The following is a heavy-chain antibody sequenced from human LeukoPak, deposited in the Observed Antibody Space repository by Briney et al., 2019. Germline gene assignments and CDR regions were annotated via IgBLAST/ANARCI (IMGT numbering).Heavy chain of an antibody. D-gene: IGHD3-16*01. V-gene: IGHV3-7*01. Sequence: GGSLRLSCAASGFTFSNCWMNWFRQAPGKGLEWVGNINQEGSEKHYVNSVRGRFTISRDNAKNSLYLQMNSLRAEDTAVYYCARPRGPADAFDIWGQGTMVTVSS. CDR2: INQEGSEK. CDR3: ARPRGPADAFDI. J-gene: IGHJ3*02. CDR1: GFTFSNCW.